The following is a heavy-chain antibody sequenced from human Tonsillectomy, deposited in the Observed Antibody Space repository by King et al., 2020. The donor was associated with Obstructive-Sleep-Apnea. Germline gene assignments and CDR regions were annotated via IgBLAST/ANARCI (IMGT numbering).Heavy chain of an antibody. J-gene: IGHJ4*02. CDR2: IYHGGST. CDR1: GYSISNGYY. D-gene: IGHD3-10*01. CDR3: AREGYYYGSGNYKGY. V-gene: IGHV4-38-2*02. Sequence: VQLQESGPGLVKPSETLSLTCSVFGYSISNGYYWGWIRQPPGRGLEWIGSIYHGGSTYYSPSLKSRVTISLDTSKNQFSLKLSSVTAADTAVYYCAREGYYYGSGNYKGYWGQGTLVTVSS.